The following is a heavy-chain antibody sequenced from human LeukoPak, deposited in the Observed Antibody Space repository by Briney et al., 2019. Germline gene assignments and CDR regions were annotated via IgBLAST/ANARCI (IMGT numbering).Heavy chain of an antibody. CDR3: ARHGNGQLSYYYYMDV. Sequence: SETLSLTCSVSGGSISSGSFYWGWIRQSPGKGLEWIGSIYYSGSTYYNPSLKSRVTISVDTSKNQFSLNLSSATAADTAVYYCARHGNGQLSYYYYMDVWGKGTTVTVSS. J-gene: IGHJ6*03. V-gene: IGHV4-39*01. CDR2: IYYSGST. D-gene: IGHD1-1*01. CDR1: GGSISSGSFY.